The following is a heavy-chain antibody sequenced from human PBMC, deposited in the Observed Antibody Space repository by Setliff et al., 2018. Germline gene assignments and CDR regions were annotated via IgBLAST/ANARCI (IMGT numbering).Heavy chain of an antibody. J-gene: IGHJ6*03. D-gene: IGHD3-3*01. CDR3: ARMTGFQYIDV. V-gene: IGHV4-61*09. CDR1: GASVSGNSYY. CDR2: IYTSWST. Sequence: SETLSLTCTVSGASVSGNSYYWGWFRQPAGKELEWIGQIYTSWSTNYNPSLKSRVTILLDTSKNQFSLTLTSVTAADTAVYYCARMTGFQYIDVWGKGTTVTVSS.